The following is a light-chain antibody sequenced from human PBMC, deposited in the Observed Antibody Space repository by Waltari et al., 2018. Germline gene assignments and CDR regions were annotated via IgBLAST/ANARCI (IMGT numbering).Light chain of an antibody. CDR2: SNR. J-gene: IGLJ3*02. Sequence: QSAVTQPPSVSGAPGLSVTISCTGPSSNLGAGTDAHCSQQHPGKAPKLLISSNRDRPSGVPDRFSGSKSGSSASLTITALQAEDEADYYCQSFDNSLSGWVFGGGTKVTVL. CDR3: QSFDNSLSGWV. V-gene: IGLV1-40*01. CDR1: SSNLGAGTD.